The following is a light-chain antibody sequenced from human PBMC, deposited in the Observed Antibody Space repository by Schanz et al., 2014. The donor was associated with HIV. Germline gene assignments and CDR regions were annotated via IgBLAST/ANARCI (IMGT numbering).Light chain of an antibody. CDR3: QQYAASPWT. Sequence: EIVLTQSPGTLSLSPGERATLSCRASQSVSSSYFAWYQQKPGQAPRLLIYDASSRAAGIPDRFSGSGSGTDFTLTISRLEPEDFAVYSCQQYAASPWTFGQGTKVEIK. V-gene: IGKV3-20*01. CDR2: DAS. J-gene: IGKJ1*01. CDR1: QSVSSSY.